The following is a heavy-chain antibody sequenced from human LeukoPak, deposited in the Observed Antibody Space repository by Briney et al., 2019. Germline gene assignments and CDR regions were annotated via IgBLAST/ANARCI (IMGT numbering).Heavy chain of an antibody. Sequence: PSETLSLTCTVSGDSITTSSYYWGGIRQPPGKGLEWIGNIYYSGSTYYNPSLKSRVTISVDTSKNQFSLWLSSVTAADTAVYYCARLETYDSTLDYWGQGTLVTVSS. CDR1: GDSITTSSYY. J-gene: IGHJ4*02. V-gene: IGHV4-39*01. D-gene: IGHD3-22*01. CDR2: IYYSGST. CDR3: ARLETYDSTLDY.